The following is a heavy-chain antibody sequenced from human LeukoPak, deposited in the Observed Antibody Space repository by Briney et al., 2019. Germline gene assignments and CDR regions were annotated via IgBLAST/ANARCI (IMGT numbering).Heavy chain of an antibody. D-gene: IGHD3-22*01. CDR1: GYTFTSYA. CDR2: INTNTGNP. J-gene: IGHJ4*02. CDR3: ARDANYYDSSGYWCYFDY. Sequence: ASVTVSCKASGYTFTSYAMNWVRQAPGQGLEWMGWINTNTGNPTYAQGFTGRFVFSLDTSVSTAYLQISSLKAEDTAVYYCARDANYYDSSGYWCYFDYWGQGTLVTVSS. V-gene: IGHV7-4-1*02.